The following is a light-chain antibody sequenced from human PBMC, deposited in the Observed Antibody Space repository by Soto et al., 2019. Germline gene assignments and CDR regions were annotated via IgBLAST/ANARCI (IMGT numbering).Light chain of an antibody. CDR2: GTG. J-gene: IGKJ1*01. V-gene: IGKV3-20*01. CDR1: QSVSSRY. CDR3: QHYGRSRA. Sequence: THSPGTLPLPRGARATXSCRASQSVSSRYLAWYGQSPFQAAGLLIYGTGSRATDIPDRFRGSGSGTHFTLDHTRLKPAGFAVYYLQHYGRSRAFCQGTEVDI.